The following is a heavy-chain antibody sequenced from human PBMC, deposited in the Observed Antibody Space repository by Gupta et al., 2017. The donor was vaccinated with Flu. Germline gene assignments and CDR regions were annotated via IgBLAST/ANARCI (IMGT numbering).Heavy chain of an antibody. CDR3: AKEFEYSSSSRGAFDI. D-gene: IGHD6-6*01. CDR2: ISYDGSNK. J-gene: IGHJ3*02. CDR1: GFTFSSYG. Sequence: QVQLVESGGGVVQPGRSLRLSCAASGFTFSSYGMHWVRQAPGKGLEWVAVISYDGSNKYYADSVKGRFTISRDNSKNTLYLQMNSLRAEDTAVYYCAKEFEYSSSSRGAFDIWGQGTMVTVSS. V-gene: IGHV3-30*18.